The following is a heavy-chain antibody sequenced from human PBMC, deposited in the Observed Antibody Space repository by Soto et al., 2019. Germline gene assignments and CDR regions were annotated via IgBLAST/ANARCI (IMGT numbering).Heavy chain of an antibody. CDR2: ISYEGSNK. V-gene: IGHV3-30*18. Sequence: QVQLVESGGGVVQPGRSLSLSCAASGFTFSSYGMHWVRQAPGEGLEWVAVISYEGSNKYYADSVKGRFTIYRDNSKNTLYLPMNRLRAEDTAVYYCAKDLHGDYSEADYYMDVWGQGTTDTVSS. CDR3: AKDLHGDYSEADYYMDV. CDR1: GFTFSSYG. D-gene: IGHD4-17*01. J-gene: IGHJ6*02.